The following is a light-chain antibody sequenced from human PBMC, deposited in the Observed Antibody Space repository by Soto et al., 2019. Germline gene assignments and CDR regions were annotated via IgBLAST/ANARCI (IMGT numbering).Light chain of an antibody. V-gene: IGLV2-8*01. CDR1: SSDVGGYDY. CDR2: EVT. Sequence: QSVLKQPPSASGSPGQSVTISCTGTSSDVGGYDYVSWYQQHPGKAPKLMIYEVTIRPSGVSDRFSGSKSGNTAALTVSGLQAEDEADYYCSSYTGGNPSYVFGTGTKGTVL. CDR3: SSYTGGNPSYV. J-gene: IGLJ1*01.